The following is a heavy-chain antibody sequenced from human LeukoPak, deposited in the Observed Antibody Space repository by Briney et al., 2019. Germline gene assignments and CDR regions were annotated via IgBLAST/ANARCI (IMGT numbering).Heavy chain of an antibody. J-gene: IGHJ3*02. D-gene: IGHD2-21*01. CDR3: ASLPLRDSNDAFDI. Sequence: PGGSLRLSCAASGFTFSTFAMIWVRQAPGKGLEWVAVISYDGSNKYYADSVKGRFTISRDNSKNTLYLQMNSLRAEDTAVYYCASLPLRDSNDAFDIWGQGTMVTISA. CDR1: GFTFSTFA. V-gene: IGHV3-30*04. CDR2: ISYDGSNK.